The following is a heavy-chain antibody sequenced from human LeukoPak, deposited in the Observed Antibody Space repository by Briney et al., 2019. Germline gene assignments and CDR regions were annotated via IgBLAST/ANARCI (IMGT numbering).Heavy chain of an antibody. CDR1: GFTFSSYE. V-gene: IGHV3-48*03. CDR2: ISSSGSTI. D-gene: IGHD3-3*01. CDR3: ARKMEVDFWSGYYNYYYYYYMDV. Sequence: GGSLRLSCAASGFTFSSYEMNWVRQAPGKGLEWVSYISSSGSTIYYADSVKGRFTISRDNAKNSLYLQMNSLRAEDTAVYYCARKMEVDFWSGYYNYYYYYYMDVWGKGTTVTVSS. J-gene: IGHJ6*03.